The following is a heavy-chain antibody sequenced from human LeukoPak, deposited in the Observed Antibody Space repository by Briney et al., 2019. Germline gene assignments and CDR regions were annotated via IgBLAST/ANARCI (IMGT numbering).Heavy chain of an antibody. D-gene: IGHD3-10*01. CDR1: GFTFSSYW. V-gene: IGHV3-7*01. Sequence: GGSVRLSCAASGFTFSSYWMSWVRQAPGKGLEWVANIKQEGSEKYYVDSVKGRFTISRDKAKNALYLQMNSLRAEDTAVYYCAKDLHYGSADYWGQGTLVTVSS. J-gene: IGHJ4*02. CDR2: IKQEGSEK. CDR3: AKDLHYGSADY.